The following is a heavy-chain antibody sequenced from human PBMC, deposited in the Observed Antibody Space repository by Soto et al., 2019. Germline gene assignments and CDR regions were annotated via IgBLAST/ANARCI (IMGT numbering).Heavy chain of an antibody. D-gene: IGHD6-13*01. CDR1: GFTFSSYA. Sequence: QVQLVESGGGVVQPGRSLTLSCAASGFTFSSYAIHWVRQAPGKGLEWVAIISYDASNKYYADSVKGRFTISRDKSKNTLYLQMNSLRTEDTAVYYCAGGYSSSYASFDYWGRGTLVTVSS. J-gene: IGHJ4*02. V-gene: IGHV3-30-3*01. CDR2: ISYDASNK. CDR3: AGGYSSSYASFDY.